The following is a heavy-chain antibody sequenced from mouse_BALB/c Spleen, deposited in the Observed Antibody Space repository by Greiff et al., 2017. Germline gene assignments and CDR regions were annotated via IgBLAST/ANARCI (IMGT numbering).Heavy chain of an antibody. D-gene: IGHD1-1*02. CDR1: GFSLTSYG. Sequence: QVQLKESGPGLVQPSQSLSITCTVSGFSLTSYGVHWVRQSPGKGLEWLGVIWSGGSTDYNAAFISRLSISKDNSKSQVFFKMNSLQANDTAIYYCARNLYGGYYAMDYWGQGTSVTVSS. V-gene: IGHV2-2*02. CDR2: IWSGGST. CDR3: ARNLYGGYYAMDY. J-gene: IGHJ4*01.